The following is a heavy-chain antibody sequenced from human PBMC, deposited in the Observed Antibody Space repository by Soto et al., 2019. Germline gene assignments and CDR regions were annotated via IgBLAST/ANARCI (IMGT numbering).Heavy chain of an antibody. J-gene: IGHJ6*02. CDR1: GFTFSNAW. CDR2: IKSKTDGGTT. CDR3: TTDLGLRFLEWKDYYYYGMDV. Sequence: GGSLRLSCAASGFTFSNAWMNWVRQAPGKGLEWVGRIKSKTDGGTTDYAAPVKGRFTISRDDSKNTLYLQMNSLKTEDTAVYYCTTDLGLRFLEWKDYYYYGMDVWGQGTTVTVSS. D-gene: IGHD3-3*01. V-gene: IGHV3-15*07.